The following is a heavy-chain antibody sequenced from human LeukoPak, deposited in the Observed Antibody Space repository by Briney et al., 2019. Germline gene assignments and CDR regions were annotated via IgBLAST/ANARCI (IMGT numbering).Heavy chain of an antibody. Sequence: SETLSLTCSVSGGSISTYYWSWLRQPPGKGLEWIGYIYYSGSTNYNPSLKSRVTISVDTSKNQFSLKLSSVTAADTAVYYCARVGFDWLLSQQNWFDPWGQGTLVTVSS. CDR1: GGSISTYY. CDR2: IYYSGST. D-gene: IGHD3-9*01. J-gene: IGHJ5*02. CDR3: ARVGFDWLLSQQNWFDP. V-gene: IGHV4-59*01.